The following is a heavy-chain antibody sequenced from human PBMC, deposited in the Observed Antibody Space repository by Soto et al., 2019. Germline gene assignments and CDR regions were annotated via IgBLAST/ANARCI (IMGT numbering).Heavy chain of an antibody. CDR2: IHHSGNT. V-gene: IGHV4-59*04. CDR1: GDSISPSY. J-gene: IGHJ4*02. D-gene: IGHD3-10*01. Sequence: SETLSLTCAVSGDSISPSYWTWIRQSPGKGLEWIGSIHHSGNTYYSPSLKSRVTMSVDTSKNQFSLKLSPMTAADTAVYYCARQRHYSGSGGEIDYWGQGTLVTVSS. CDR3: ARQRHYSGSGGEIDY.